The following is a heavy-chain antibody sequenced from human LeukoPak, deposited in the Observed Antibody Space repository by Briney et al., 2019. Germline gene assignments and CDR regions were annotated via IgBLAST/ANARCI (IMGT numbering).Heavy chain of an antibody. V-gene: IGHV3-48*01. Sequence: GGSLRLSCAASGFTFSSNSMNWVRQAPGKGLEWVSYISSSSSTIYYADSVKGRFTISRDNAKNSLYLQMNSLRAEDTAVYYCARDQGIVVVPAAILGNYFDYWGQGTLVTVSS. D-gene: IGHD2-2*02. J-gene: IGHJ4*02. CDR3: ARDQGIVVVPAAILGNYFDY. CDR1: GFTFSSNS. CDR2: ISSSSSTI.